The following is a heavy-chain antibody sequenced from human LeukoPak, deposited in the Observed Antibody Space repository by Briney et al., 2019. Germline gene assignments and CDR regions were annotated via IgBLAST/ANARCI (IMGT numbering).Heavy chain of an antibody. CDR2: ISSGSTTI. J-gene: IGHJ4*02. CDR1: GFIFSTYD. Sequence: GGSLRLSCATSGFIFSTYDMNWARQAPGKGLEWVSYISSGSTTIYYAGSVEGRFTISRDNAKNSLYLQLNSLRAEDTAVYYCARASYDSGSYYLGAGARADYWGQGTLDTVSS. V-gene: IGHV3-48*01. D-gene: IGHD3-22*01. CDR3: ARASYDSGSYYLGAGARADY.